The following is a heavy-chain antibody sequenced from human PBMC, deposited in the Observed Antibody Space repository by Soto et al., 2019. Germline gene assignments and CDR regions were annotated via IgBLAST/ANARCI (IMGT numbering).Heavy chain of an antibody. V-gene: IGHV3-66*04. CDR2: IYSDANA. CDR3: ARPMGNGWFDS. J-gene: IGHJ5*01. D-gene: IGHD2-8*01. Sequence: GGSLRLSCAASGFTVSTNYMSWVRQAPGKGPECVSVIYSDANARYADSVMGRFSISRDNSKNTLYLQMNSLRAEDTAVYYCARPMGNGWFDSWGQGTLVTVSS. CDR1: GFTVSTNY.